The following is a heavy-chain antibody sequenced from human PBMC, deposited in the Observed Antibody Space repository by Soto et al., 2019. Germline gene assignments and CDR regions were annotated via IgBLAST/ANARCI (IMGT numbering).Heavy chain of an antibody. CDR2: IYDRGST. Sequence: SETLSLTCTASGGSMSSSRYYWGWIRQPPGKGLEWIGNIYDRGSTYYNPSLKSRVTISVDTSKNQFSLKLTSVTAADTAVYYCARLPLVWLAPEFLDDYWGQGALVTVSS. J-gene: IGHJ4*02. CDR1: GGSMSSSRYY. CDR3: ARLPLVWLAPEFLDDY. D-gene: IGHD6-19*01. V-gene: IGHV4-39*01.